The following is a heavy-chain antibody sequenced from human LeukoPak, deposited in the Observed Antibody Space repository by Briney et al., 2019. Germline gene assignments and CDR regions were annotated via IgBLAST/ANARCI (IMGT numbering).Heavy chain of an antibody. CDR1: GYTFTSYG. V-gene: IGHV1-69*13. Sequence: APVKVSCKASGYTFTSYGISWVRQAPGQGLEWMGGIIPIFGIANYAQKFQGRVTITADESTSTAYMELSSLRSEDTAVYYCARASDDFWSGYSSAHYYYMDVWGKGTTVTVSS. CDR2: IIPIFGIA. D-gene: IGHD3-3*01. J-gene: IGHJ6*03. CDR3: ARASDDFWSGYSSAHYYYMDV.